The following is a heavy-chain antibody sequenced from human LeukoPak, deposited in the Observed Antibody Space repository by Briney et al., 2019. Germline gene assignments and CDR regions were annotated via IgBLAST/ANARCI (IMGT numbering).Heavy chain of an antibody. CDR2: ISYDGSNK. CDR3: AKEDVEVITIRYFQH. J-gene: IGHJ1*01. Sequence: PGRSLRLSCAASGFTFSSYGMHWVRQAPGKGLEWVAVISYDGSNKYYADSVKGRFTISRDNSKNTLYLQMNSLRTEDTAIYYCAKEDVEVITIRYFQHWGQGTLVTVSS. CDR1: GFTFSSYG. D-gene: IGHD3-22*01. V-gene: IGHV3-30*18.